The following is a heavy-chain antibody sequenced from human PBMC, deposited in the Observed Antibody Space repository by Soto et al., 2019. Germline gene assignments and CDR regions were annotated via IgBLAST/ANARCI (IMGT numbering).Heavy chain of an antibody. V-gene: IGHV3-33*01. CDR3: ARDLAAAPPAEDWFDP. CDR2: IWYDGSNK. D-gene: IGHD6-13*01. Sequence: PGGSLRLSCAASGFTFSSYGMHWVRQAPGKGLEWVAVIWYDGSNKYYADSVKGRFTISRDNSKNTLYLQMNSLRAEDTAVYYCARDLAAAPPAEDWFDPWGQGTLVTVSS. CDR1: GFTFSSYG. J-gene: IGHJ5*02.